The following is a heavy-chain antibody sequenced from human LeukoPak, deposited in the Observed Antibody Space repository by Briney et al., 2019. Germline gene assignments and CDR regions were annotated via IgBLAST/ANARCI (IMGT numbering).Heavy chain of an antibody. J-gene: IGHJ4*02. CDR1: GLTFSTYS. V-gene: IGHV3-23*01. CDR2: IYNSGAEI. Sequence: GGSLRLSCAVSGLTFSTYSMTWVRQGPGKGLEWVSSIYNSGAEIFYADSVKGRFTISRDNSKNMLYLQMNSLRVEDTAVYYCAKDVAPDSGWDLDYWGQGTLVTVSS. D-gene: IGHD6-19*01. CDR3: AKDVAPDSGWDLDY.